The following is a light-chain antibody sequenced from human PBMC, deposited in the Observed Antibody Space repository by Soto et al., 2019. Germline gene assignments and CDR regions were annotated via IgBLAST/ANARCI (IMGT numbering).Light chain of an antibody. CDR1: QSVSSSY. V-gene: IGKV3-20*01. CDR2: GAS. CDR3: EHYGSSFT. J-gene: IGKJ3*01. Sequence: EIVLTQSPGTLSLSPGERATLSCRASQSVSSSYLAWYQQKPGQAPRLLIYGASIRATGIPDRVSGSGSGTAFTLTFSILETEGFAVDYYEHYGSSFTFGPGTKVDIK.